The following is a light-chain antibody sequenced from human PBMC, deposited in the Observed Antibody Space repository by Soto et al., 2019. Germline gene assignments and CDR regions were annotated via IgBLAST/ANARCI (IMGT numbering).Light chain of an antibody. V-gene: IGKV3-11*01. CDR3: QLRSDWPSWT. CDR2: DAS. J-gene: IGKJ1*01. CDR1: QSIGSY. Sequence: EIVLTQSPATLSLSPGERATLSCRASQSIGSYLAWYQQKPGQPPRLLFFDASNRASGVPARFSGSGSGTDFTLTISSLEPEDFAVYYCQLRSDWPSWTFGQGTKVDIK.